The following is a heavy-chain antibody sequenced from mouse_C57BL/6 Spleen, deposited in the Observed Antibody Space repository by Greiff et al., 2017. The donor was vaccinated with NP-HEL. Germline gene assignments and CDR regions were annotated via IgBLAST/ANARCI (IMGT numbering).Heavy chain of an antibody. V-gene: IGHV1-80*01. CDR2: IYPGDGDT. D-gene: IGHD1-1*01. CDR3: ARITTVVPYAMDY. Sequence: QVQLKESGAELVKPGASVKISCKASGYAFSSYWMNWVKQRPGKGLEWIGQIYPGDGDTNYNGKFKGKATLTADKSSSTAYMQLSSLTSEDSAVYFCARITTVVPYAMDYWGQGTSVTVSS. CDR1: GYAFSSYW. J-gene: IGHJ4*01.